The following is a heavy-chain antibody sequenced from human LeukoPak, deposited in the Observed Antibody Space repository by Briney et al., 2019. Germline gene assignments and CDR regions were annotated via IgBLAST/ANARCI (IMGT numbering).Heavy chain of an antibody. Sequence: GGSLRLSCAASGFTFYTYGMHWVRQAPGKGLEYVSGIGPDGGTTCYANSVKGRFAISRDNSKYMLYLQMGSLTADGMAVYYCARGAQLTDFWGQGTLVTVSS. V-gene: IGHV3-64*01. J-gene: IGHJ4*02. CDR3: ARGAQLTDF. CDR2: IGPDGGTT. D-gene: IGHD6-13*01. CDR1: GFTFYTYG.